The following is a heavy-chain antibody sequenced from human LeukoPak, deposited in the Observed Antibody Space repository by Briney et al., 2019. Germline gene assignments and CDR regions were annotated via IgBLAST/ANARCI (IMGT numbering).Heavy chain of an antibody. D-gene: IGHD1-1*01. CDR3: ARINEALVDAFDI. J-gene: IGHJ3*02. CDR1: GFTFSSYG. V-gene: IGHV3-33*01. CDR2: IWYDGSNK. Sequence: GGSLRLSCAASGFTFSSYGMEWVRQAPGKGLERVAVIWYDGSNKYYADSVKGRSTISRDNSKNTLYLQMNSLRAEDTAVYYCARINEALVDAFDIWGQGTMVTVSS.